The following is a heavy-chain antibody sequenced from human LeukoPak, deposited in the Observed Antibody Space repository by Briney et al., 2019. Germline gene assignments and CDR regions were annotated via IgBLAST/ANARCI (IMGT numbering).Heavy chain of an antibody. D-gene: IGHD6-13*01. CDR3: ARAQLGFEY. CDR1: GFTFSSYA. CDR2: ISGSGGIT. J-gene: IGHJ4*02. Sequence: GGSLRLSCAASGFTFSSYAMSWVRQAPGKGLEWVSAISGSGGITSYADSVKGRFTISRDNSKNTLYLQMNSLKAEETAVYYCARAQLGFEYWGQGTLVTVSS. V-gene: IGHV3-23*01.